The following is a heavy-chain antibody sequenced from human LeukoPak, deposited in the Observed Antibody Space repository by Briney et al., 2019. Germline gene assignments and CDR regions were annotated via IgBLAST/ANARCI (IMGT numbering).Heavy chain of an antibody. D-gene: IGHD3-10*01. CDR2: IYYSGST. CDR3: ARARGVISY. Sequence: KPSETLSLTCTASGGSISISSYYWGWIRQPPGKGLEWIGSIYYSGSTYYNPSLKSRVTISVDTSKNQFSLKLSSVTAADTAVYYCARARGVISYWGQGTLVTVSS. J-gene: IGHJ4*02. CDR1: GGSISISSYY. V-gene: IGHV4-39*01.